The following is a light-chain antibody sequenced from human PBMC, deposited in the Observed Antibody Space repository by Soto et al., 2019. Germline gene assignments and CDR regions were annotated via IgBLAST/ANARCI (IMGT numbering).Light chain of an antibody. Sequence: QSALTQPASVSGSPGQSITISCTGTSSDVGSYNLVSWYQQHPGKAPKRMIYEGSKRPSGVSNRFSGSKSGNTASLTISGLQAEDEADYYCCSYAGSSTLFGTGTRSPS. CDR2: EGS. V-gene: IGLV2-23*01. J-gene: IGLJ1*01. CDR3: CSYAGSSTL. CDR1: SSDVGSYNL.